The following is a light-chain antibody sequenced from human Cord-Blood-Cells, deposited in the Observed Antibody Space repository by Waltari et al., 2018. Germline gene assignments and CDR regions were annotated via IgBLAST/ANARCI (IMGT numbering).Light chain of an antibody. V-gene: IGKV3-20*01. J-gene: IGKJ2*03. Sequence: EVVLTQSPGTLSLSPGERATLSCRASQSVSSSYLAWYQQKPGQAPRLLIYGVSSRATGIPDRLSGSGSGTDFTLTISRLEPEDFAVYYCQQYGSSPSFGQGTKLEIK. CDR2: GVS. CDR3: QQYGSSPS. CDR1: QSVSSSY.